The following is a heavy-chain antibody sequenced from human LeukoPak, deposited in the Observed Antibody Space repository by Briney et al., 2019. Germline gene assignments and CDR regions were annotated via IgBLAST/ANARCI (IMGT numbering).Heavy chain of an antibody. V-gene: IGHV1-69*04. J-gene: IGHJ4*02. CDR1: GYTFTSYD. D-gene: IGHD3-10*01. CDR2: IIPILGIA. CDR3: ARDGGLLWFGELNY. Sequence: ASVKVSCKASGYTFTSYDISWVRQAPGQGLEWMGRIIPILGIANYAQKFQGRVTITADKSTSTAYMELSSLRSEDTAVYYCARDGGLLWFGELNYWGQGTLVTVCS.